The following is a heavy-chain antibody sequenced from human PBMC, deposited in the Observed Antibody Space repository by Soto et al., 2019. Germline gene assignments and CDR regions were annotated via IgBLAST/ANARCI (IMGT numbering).Heavy chain of an antibody. CDR1: GFTFSSYE. CDR3: ARATYSGSYYY. D-gene: IGHD1-26*01. J-gene: IGHJ4*02. Sequence: GGSLRLSCAASGFTFSSYEMNWVRQAPGKGLEWVSYISSSGSTIYYADSVKGRFTISRDNAKNSLYLQMNSLRAEDTAVYYCARATYSGSYYYWGQGTLVTVSS. CDR2: ISSSGSTI. V-gene: IGHV3-48*03.